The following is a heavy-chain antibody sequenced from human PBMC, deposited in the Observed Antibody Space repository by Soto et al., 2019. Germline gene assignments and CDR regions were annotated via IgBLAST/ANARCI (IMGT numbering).Heavy chain of an antibody. CDR3: ARDSIQLWSNWFDP. V-gene: IGHV3-30-3*01. CDR2: ISYDGSNK. Sequence: QVPLVESGGGVVQPGRSLRLSCAASGFTFSSYAMHWVRQAPGKGLEWVAVISYDGSNKYYADSVKGRFTISRDNXXNTLYLQMNSLRAEDTAVYYCARDSIQLWSNWFDPWGQGTLVTVSS. D-gene: IGHD5-18*01. CDR1: GFTFSSYA. J-gene: IGHJ5*02.